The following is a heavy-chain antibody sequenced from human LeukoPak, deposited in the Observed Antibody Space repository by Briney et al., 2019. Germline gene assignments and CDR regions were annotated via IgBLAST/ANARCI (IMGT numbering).Heavy chain of an antibody. CDR3: ARGLGYSYGPHFEY. V-gene: IGHV4-34*01. Sequence: PSETLSLTXAVYGGSFSGYYWSWIRQAPGKGLEWIGEINHSGSTNYNPSLRSRVTISVDTSKNQSSLKLSSVTAADTAVYYCARGLGYSYGPHFEYWGQGTLVTVSS. J-gene: IGHJ4*02. D-gene: IGHD5-18*01. CDR2: INHSGST. CDR1: GGSFSGYY.